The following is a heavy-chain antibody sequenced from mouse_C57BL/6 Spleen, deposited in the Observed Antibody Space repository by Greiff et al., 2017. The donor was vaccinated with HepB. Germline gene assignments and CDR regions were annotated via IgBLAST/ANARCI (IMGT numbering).Heavy chain of an antibody. CDR2: IRLKSDNYAT. V-gene: IGHV6-3*01. J-gene: IGHJ2*01. CDR1: GFTFSNYW. D-gene: IGHD2-5*01. Sequence: EVKVEESGGGLVQPGGSMKLSCVASGFTFSNYWMNWVRQSPEKGLEWVAQIRLKSDNYATHYAESVKGRFTISRDDSKSSVYLQMNNLRAEDTGIYYCTGYSNYVEFDYWGQGTTLTVSS. CDR3: TGYSNYVEFDY.